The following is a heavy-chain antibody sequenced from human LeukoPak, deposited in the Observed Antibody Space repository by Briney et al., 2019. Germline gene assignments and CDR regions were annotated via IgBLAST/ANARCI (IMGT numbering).Heavy chain of an antibody. D-gene: IGHD6-6*01. CDR2: IYHSGST. J-gene: IGHJ5*02. V-gene: IGHV4-39*07. CDR3: ARPTARLGWFDP. Sequence: PSETLSLTCTVSGGSINSGSYYWGWIRQPPGKGLEWVGSIYHSGSTYHNPSLKSRVTISVDTSKNQFSLKLRSVTAADTAVYYCARPTARLGWFDPWGQGTLVTVSS. CDR1: GGSINSGSYY.